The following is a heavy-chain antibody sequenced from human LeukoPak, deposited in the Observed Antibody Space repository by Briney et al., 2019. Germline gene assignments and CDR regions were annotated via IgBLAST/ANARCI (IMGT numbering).Heavy chain of an antibody. D-gene: IGHD2-2*01. Sequence: PGGSLRLSCAASGLTFSSYSMNWVRQAPGKGLEWVSYISSSSSTIYYADSVKGRSTISRDNAKNSLYLQMNSLRAEDTAVYYCASDSSSIHPRFDYWGQGTLVTVSS. J-gene: IGHJ4*02. CDR1: GLTFSSYS. CDR3: ASDSSSIHPRFDY. CDR2: ISSSSSTI. V-gene: IGHV3-48*04.